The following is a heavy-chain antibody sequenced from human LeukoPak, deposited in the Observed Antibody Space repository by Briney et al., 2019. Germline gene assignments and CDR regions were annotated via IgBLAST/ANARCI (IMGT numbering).Heavy chain of an antibody. J-gene: IGHJ4*02. V-gene: IGHV3-23*01. Sequence: GGSLRLSCLASGFTFSNYAMSWVRQAPGKGLEWVSGITISGKTAYYADSVKGRFTISRDSFKNTLYLQMNSLRAEDTAVYHCARDSGSYLQPTDYWGQGTLVTVSS. CDR1: GFTFSNYA. CDR3: ARDSGSYLQPTDY. CDR2: ITISGKTA. D-gene: IGHD1-26*01.